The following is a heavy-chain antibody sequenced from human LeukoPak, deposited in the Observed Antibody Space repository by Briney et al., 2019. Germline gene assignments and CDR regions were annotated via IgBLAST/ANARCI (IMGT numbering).Heavy chain of an antibody. D-gene: IGHD3-22*01. V-gene: IGHV3-23*01. CDR2: FSGGGGST. CDR3: ARSAYDSSGYPSYYFDY. J-gene: IGHJ4*02. Sequence: GGSLRLSCAASGFTFSSYAMSWVRHAPGKGLEWVSAFSGGGGSTYYADSVKGRFTISRDNSKNMLYLQMNSLRGEDTAVYYCARSAYDSSGYPSYYFDYWGQGTLVTVSS. CDR1: GFTFSSYA.